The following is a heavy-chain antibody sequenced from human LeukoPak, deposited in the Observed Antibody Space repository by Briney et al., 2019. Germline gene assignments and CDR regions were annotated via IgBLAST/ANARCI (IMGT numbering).Heavy chain of an antibody. CDR1: GFTFRSYN. Sequence: GGSLRLSCAASGFTFRSYNMHWVRQAPGKGLEWVSSISSSSSIMNYADSVKGRFTISRDNAKNSLYLQTNSLRAGDTAVYYCAREREMAIWGQGTMVTVSS. CDR3: AREREMAI. D-gene: IGHD5-24*01. CDR2: ISSSSSIM. J-gene: IGHJ3*02. V-gene: IGHV3-48*04.